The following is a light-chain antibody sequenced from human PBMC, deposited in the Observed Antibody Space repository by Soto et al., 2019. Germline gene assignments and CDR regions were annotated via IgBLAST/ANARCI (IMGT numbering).Light chain of an antibody. Sequence: IVMTQSPLSLPVTPGEPASISCRSSQSLLHSNGKNYLDWYLQKPGQSPRLLIYLGSNRASGVPDRFSGSGSGTDFTLTISREEAEDVGVYYCMEALQTRTCGQGTEVEIK. CDR2: LGS. J-gene: IGKJ1*01. V-gene: IGKV2-28*01. CDR3: MEALQTRT. CDR1: QSLLHSNGKNY.